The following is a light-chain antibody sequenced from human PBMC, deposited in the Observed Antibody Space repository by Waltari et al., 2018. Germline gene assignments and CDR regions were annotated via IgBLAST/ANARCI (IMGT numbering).Light chain of an antibody. CDR3: QSYDTSLGVV. J-gene: IGLJ2*01. CDR2: GVN. CDR1: WSNIGAGYD. Sequence: QSVLTQPPSVSGAPGPRVTISCTGSWSNIGAGYDVHWYQQLPGKAPTTLVYGVNTRPPGVPDRFFGSKSGTSASLAIPGLQPEDEADYYCQSYDTSLGVVFGGGTKLTVL. V-gene: IGLV1-40*01.